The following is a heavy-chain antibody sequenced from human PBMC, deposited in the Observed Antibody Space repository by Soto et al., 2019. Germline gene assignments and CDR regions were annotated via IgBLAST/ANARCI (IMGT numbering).Heavy chain of an antibody. Sequence: GGSLRLSCAASGFTFSSYWMHWVRQAPGKGLEWVSGLSDSGGSIYYADSVKGRFTISRDNSMNTLYLQMNTLRAEDTAVYYCAKVSSAWYAGFFDLWGQGTLVTVSS. CDR2: LSDSGGSI. J-gene: IGHJ4*02. D-gene: IGHD2-8*01. V-gene: IGHV3-23*01. CDR1: GFTFSSYW. CDR3: AKVSSAWYAGFFDL.